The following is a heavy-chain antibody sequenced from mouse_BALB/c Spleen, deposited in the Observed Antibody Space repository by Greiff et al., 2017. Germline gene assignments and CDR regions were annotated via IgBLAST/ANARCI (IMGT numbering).Heavy chain of an antibody. CDR1: GFTFSSFG. V-gene: IGHV5-17*02. D-gene: IGHD4-1*01. J-gene: IGHJ1*01. CDR2: ISSGSSTI. CDR3: ARDKDWDDWYFDV. Sequence: EVHLVESGGGLVQPGGSRKLSCAASGFTFSSFGMHWVRQAPEKGLEWVAYISSGSSTIYYADTVKGRFTISRDNPKNTLFLQMTSLRSEDTAMYYCARDKDWDDWYFDVWGAGTTVTVSS.